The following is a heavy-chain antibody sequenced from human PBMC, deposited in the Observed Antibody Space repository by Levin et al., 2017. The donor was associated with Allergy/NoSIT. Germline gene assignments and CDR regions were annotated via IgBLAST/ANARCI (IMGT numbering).Heavy chain of an antibody. Sequence: TAGGSLRLSCAASGFTFSDYYMSWIRQAPGKGLEWVSYISSSGSTIYYADSVKGRFTISRDNAKNSLYLQMNSLRAEDTAVYYCASLGTFRNPIDYWGQGTLVTVSS. CDR2: ISSSGSTI. V-gene: IGHV3-11*01. CDR1: GFTFSDYY. CDR3: ASLGTFRNPIDY. J-gene: IGHJ4*02. D-gene: IGHD1-26*01.